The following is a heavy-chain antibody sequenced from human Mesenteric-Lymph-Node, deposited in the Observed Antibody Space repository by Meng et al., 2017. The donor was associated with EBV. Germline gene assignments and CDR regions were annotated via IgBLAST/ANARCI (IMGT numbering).Heavy chain of an antibody. Sequence: QVELVQSGTEGKKPGASVQVSCRASRFIVTDHYIHWVRQAPGQGFEWMGKINPRDGSTSNAQKFQGRVTMTRDTSINTVYMELRRLKSDDTAVYYCVRDLDSTLTEDFAVWGQGSLVTVSS. V-gene: IGHV1-46*01. D-gene: IGHD3/OR15-3a*01. CDR3: VRDLDSTLTEDFAV. CDR1: RFIVTDHY. CDR2: INPRDGST. J-gene: IGHJ4*02.